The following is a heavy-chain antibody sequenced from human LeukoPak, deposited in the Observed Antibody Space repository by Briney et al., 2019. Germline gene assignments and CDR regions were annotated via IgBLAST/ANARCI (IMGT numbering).Heavy chain of an antibody. CDR1: GYTFTSYY. CDR3: ARGYCSGGSCYSGELYYYYYMDV. J-gene: IGHJ6*03. V-gene: IGHV1-46*01. D-gene: IGHD2-15*01. Sequence: ASVTVSFKASGYTFTSYYMHWVRQAPGQGLEWMGIINPSGGSTSYAQKFQGRVTMTRDMSTSTVYMELSSLRSEDTAVYYCARGYCSGGSCYSGELYYYYYMDVWGKGTTVTVSS. CDR2: INPSGGST.